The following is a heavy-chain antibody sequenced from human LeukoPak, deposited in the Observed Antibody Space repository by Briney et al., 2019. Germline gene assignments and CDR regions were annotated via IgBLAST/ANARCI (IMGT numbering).Heavy chain of an antibody. J-gene: IGHJ6*03. V-gene: IGHV1-18*01. CDR3: ARCGQQLVPPYYYYYYMDV. D-gene: IGHD6-13*01. Sequence: ASVKVSCKASGYTFTSYGISWVRQAPGQGLEWMGWISAYNGNTNYAQKLQDRVTMTTDTSTSTAYMELRSLRSDDTAVYYCARCGQQLVPPYYYYYYMDVWGKGTTVTVSS. CDR2: ISAYNGNT. CDR1: GYTFTSYG.